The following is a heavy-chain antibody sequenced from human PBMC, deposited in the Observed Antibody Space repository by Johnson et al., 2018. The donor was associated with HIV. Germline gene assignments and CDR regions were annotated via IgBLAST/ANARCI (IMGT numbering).Heavy chain of an antibody. Sequence: VQLVESGGGVVQPGRSLRLSCAASGFSFSSYGMHWVRQLPGKGLEWVAVIWYDGSNKYYADSMKGRFTISRDNSKNTLYLQMNSLGAEDTAVYYCAKGENDYGDYGLDAFDIWGQGTMVTISS. D-gene: IGHD4-17*01. J-gene: IGHJ3*02. CDR1: GFSFSSYG. V-gene: IGHV3-33*06. CDR3: AKGENDYGDYGLDAFDI. CDR2: IWYDGSNK.